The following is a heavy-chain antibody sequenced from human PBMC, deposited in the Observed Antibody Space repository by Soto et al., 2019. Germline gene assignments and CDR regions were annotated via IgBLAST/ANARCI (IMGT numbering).Heavy chain of an antibody. V-gene: IGHV3-30-3*01. D-gene: IGHD6-19*01. CDR2: ISYDGSNK. J-gene: IGHJ5*01. CDR3: ASALRPDSSGWFDY. CDR1: GFTFSSYA. Sequence: LRLSCAASGFTFSSYAMHWVRQAPGKGLEWVAVISYDGSNKYYADSVKGRFTISRDNSKNTLYLQMNSLRAEDTAVYYCASALRPDSSGWFDYWGQGTLVTVSS.